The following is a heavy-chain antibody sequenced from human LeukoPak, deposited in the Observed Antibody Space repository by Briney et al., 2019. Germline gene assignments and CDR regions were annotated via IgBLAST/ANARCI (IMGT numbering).Heavy chain of an antibody. Sequence: SVKVSCKASGGTFSSYAISWVRQAPGQGLEWMGGIIPIFGTANYAQKFQGRATITADESTSTAYMELSSLRSEDTAVYYCARDIVVVVAATLYYYYGMDVWGQGTTVTVSS. J-gene: IGHJ6*02. V-gene: IGHV1-69*13. CDR3: ARDIVVVVAATLYYYYGMDV. CDR1: GGTFSSYA. D-gene: IGHD2-15*01. CDR2: IIPIFGTA.